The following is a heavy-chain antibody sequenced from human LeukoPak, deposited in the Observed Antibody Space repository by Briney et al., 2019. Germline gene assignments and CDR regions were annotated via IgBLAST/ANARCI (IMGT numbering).Heavy chain of an antibody. CDR3: AKDRVAGSLGWEFDY. CDR1: GFTFSSYG. V-gene: IGHV3-30*18. CDR2: ISYDGSNK. D-gene: IGHD6-19*01. Sequence: GGSLRLSCAASGFTFSSYGMHWVRQAPGKGLEWVAVISYDGSNKYYADSVKGRFTISRDNSKNTLYLQMNSLRAEDTAVYYCAKDRVAGSLGWEFDYWGQGTLVTVSS. J-gene: IGHJ4*02.